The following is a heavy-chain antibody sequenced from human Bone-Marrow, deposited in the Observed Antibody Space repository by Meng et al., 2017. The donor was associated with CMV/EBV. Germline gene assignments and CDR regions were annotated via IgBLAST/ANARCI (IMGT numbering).Heavy chain of an antibody. V-gene: IGHV5-51*01. CDR2: IYPGDSDA. D-gene: IGHD6-25*01. Sequence: KVSCKSSGYSFTNYWIAWVRQMPGKGLEWMGIIYPGDSDATYSPSFRGQVTISADRSISTAYLQWRSLKASDTAMYYCARGGFGSSGSRYYYGMEVWGQGTTVTVSS. J-gene: IGHJ6*02. CDR1: GYSFTNYW. CDR3: ARGGFGSSGSRYYYGMEV.